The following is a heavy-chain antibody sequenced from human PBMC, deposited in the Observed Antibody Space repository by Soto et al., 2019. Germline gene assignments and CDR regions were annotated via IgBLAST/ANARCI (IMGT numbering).Heavy chain of an antibody. J-gene: IGHJ5*02. CDR1: GFKFGNSW. V-gene: IGHV3-7*01. CDR3: ERDAYGSGSSDP. CDR2: IKKDGIEK. Sequence: GGSLRLSCAASGFKFGNSWMHWVRQTPGKGLEWVANIKKDGIEKYYVDSVKGRLTISRDNVKNSLYLQMKNMRAEDTDVYYCERDAYGSGSSDPWGQGNMVTVSS. D-gene: IGHD3-10*01.